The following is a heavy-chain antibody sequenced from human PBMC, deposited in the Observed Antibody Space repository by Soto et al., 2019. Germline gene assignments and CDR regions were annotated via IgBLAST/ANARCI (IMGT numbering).Heavy chain of an antibody. J-gene: IGHJ4*02. V-gene: IGHV3-23*05. D-gene: IGHD3-3*02. CDR1: GFTFSTYA. Sequence: EVKLLESGGTLVEPGGSLRLSCAASGFTFSTYAMSWVRQSPGKGLEWVSGIYTSGVPKYADSVQGRFTISRGDSKNTLYLQMNSLRAEDTAVYYCTRDWERDSEAFFDYWGQGTLVTVSS. CDR3: TRDWERDSEAFFDY. CDR2: IYTSGVP.